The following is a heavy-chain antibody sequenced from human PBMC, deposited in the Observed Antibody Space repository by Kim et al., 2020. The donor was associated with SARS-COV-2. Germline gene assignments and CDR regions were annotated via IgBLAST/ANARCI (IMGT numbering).Heavy chain of an antibody. CDR2: IYYSGRT. D-gene: IGHD3-22*01. CDR3: ARDAADYYDSSGYSS. J-gene: IGHJ4*02. CDR1: GGSISSSSYY. Sequence: SDTLSLTCTVSGGSISSSSYYWGWIRQPPGKGLEWIGSIYYSGRTYYNPSLKSRVTISVDTSKNQFSLKLSSVTAADTAVYYCARDAADYYDSSGYSSWGQGTLVTVSS. V-gene: IGHV4-39*07.